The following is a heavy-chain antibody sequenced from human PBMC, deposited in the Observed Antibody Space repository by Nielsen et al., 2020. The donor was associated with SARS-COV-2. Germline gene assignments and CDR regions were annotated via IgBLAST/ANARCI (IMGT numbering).Heavy chain of an antibody. CDR1: GFTINTYW. J-gene: IGHJ4*02. D-gene: IGHD3-22*01. V-gene: IGHV3-21*01. CDR3: ARNEFSSDSSAYYAY. CDR2: ISASGSSI. Sequence: GESLKISCAASGFTINTYWMFWVRQAPGKGLEWVSSISASGSSIHYADSVKGRFTVSRDNAKNSLTLQMNSLRAEDTALYYCARNEFSSDSSAYYAYWGQGTLVTVSS.